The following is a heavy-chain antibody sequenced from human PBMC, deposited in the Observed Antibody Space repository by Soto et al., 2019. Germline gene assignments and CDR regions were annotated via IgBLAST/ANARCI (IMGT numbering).Heavy chain of an antibody. D-gene: IGHD3-3*01. CDR1: GGSISRSRYC. J-gene: IGHJ6*03. Sequence: SETLSLTWTVLGGSISRSRYCWGLMRPTPGKGLERIGSIYDSGSTYYNPSLKSRVTIYGDTSKNQFSLKLSSVTAADTAVYYCPRHGQDIFGVAPYYYYMDVWGKGTTVTVSS. CDR2: IYDSGST. CDR3: PRHGQDIFGVAPYYYYMDV. V-gene: IGHV4-39*01.